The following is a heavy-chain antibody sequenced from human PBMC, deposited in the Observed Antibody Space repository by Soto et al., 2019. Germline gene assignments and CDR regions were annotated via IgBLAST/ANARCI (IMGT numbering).Heavy chain of an antibody. Sequence: EVQLVESGGGLVQPGGSLRLSCAASGFTFSSYDMHWVRQAPGKGLEYISAISSNGGITYYANSVKGRFTISRDNSKNMMYLQMGSLRAEDMAVYYFVRDTSFDYWGQGTLVTVSS. CDR1: GFTFSSYD. D-gene: IGHD3-16*01. CDR3: VRDTSFDY. CDR2: ISSNGGIT. J-gene: IGHJ4*02. V-gene: IGHV3-64*01.